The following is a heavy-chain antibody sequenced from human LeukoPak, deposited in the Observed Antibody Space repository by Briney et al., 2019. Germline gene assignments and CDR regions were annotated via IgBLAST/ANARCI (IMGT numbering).Heavy chain of an antibody. Sequence: SETLSLTCTVSGGSISSNGYYWGWIRQPPGKGLEWIGSFYYTGSTFYSPSLKSRVTISVDTSKNQFSLKLSSVTAADTAVYYCARHMDTAMGDYWGQGTLVTVSS. CDR1: GGSISSNGYY. CDR2: FYYTGST. J-gene: IGHJ4*02. CDR3: ARHMDTAMGDY. D-gene: IGHD5-18*01. V-gene: IGHV4-39*01.